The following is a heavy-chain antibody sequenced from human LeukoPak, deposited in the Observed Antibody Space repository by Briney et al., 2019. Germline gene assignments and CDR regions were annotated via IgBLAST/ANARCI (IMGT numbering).Heavy chain of an antibody. Sequence: GGSLRLSYAASGFTFSGFWMSWSRQAPGKGLEWVASINSDGSEGYYADVVKGRFTISRDNAKNSLYLQINSLRAEDTAVYYCARSSYSSSSSVWGQGTMVTVSS. D-gene: IGHD6-6*01. CDR3: ARSSYSSSSSV. CDR2: INSDGSEG. J-gene: IGHJ3*01. CDR1: GFTFSGFW. V-gene: IGHV3-7*03.